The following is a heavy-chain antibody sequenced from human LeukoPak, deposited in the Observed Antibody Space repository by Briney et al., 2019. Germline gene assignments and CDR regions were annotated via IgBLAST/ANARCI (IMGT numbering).Heavy chain of an antibody. V-gene: IGHV4-4*02. Sequence: PSETLSLTCAVSGGSISSSNWWSWVRQPPGKGLEWIGEIYHSGSTNYNPSLKSRVTISVDTSKNQFSLRLSSVTAADTAVYYCARESGYSEYALPPDYWGQGTLVTVSS. J-gene: IGHJ4*02. CDR1: GGSISSSNW. CDR3: ARESGYSEYALPPDY. D-gene: IGHD5-12*01. CDR2: IYHSGST.